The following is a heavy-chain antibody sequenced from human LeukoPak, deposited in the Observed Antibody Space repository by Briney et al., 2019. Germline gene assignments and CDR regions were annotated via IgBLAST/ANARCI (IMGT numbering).Heavy chain of an antibody. CDR3: AKDGMGAQQLVFYYYGMDV. CDR1: GFTSSSYA. Sequence: GGSLRLSCAASGFTSSSYAMSWVRQAPGKGLEWVSAISGSGGSTYYADSVKGRFTISRDNSKNTLYLQMNSLRAEDTAVYYCAKDGMGAQQLVFYYYGMDVWGQGTTVTVSS. V-gene: IGHV3-23*01. CDR2: ISGSGGST. D-gene: IGHD6-6*01. J-gene: IGHJ6*02.